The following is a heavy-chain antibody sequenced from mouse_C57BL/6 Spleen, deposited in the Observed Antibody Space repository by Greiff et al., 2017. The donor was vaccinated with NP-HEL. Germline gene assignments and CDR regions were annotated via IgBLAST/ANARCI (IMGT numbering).Heavy chain of an antibody. CDR2: FYPGRGSI. CDR1: GYTFTEYT. J-gene: IGHJ2*01. V-gene: IGHV1-62-2*01. Sequence: QVQLKESGAELVKPGASVKLSCQASGYTFTEYTIHWVQQRSGQGLEWIGWFYPGRGSIKYNEQFKDQATLTADTSSSTVYMGISRLTAEDSAVYFCGRHEEWGYFDYWGQGTTLTVSS. CDR3: GRHEEWGYFDY.